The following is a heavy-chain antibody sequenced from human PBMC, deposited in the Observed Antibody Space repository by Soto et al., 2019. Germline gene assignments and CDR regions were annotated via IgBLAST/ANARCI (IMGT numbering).Heavy chain of an antibody. Sequence: SETLSLTCTVSGGSISTYYWNWIRQPAGKGLEWIGRIYTSGSTSYNPSLKSRVTMSVDTSKSQFSLKLSSVTAADTAVYFCARDRRDGYKRYFEFWGQGNQVTVSS. J-gene: IGHJ4*02. CDR2: IYTSGST. CDR3: ARDRRDGYKRYFEF. D-gene: IGHD5-12*01. V-gene: IGHV4-4*07. CDR1: GGSISTYY.